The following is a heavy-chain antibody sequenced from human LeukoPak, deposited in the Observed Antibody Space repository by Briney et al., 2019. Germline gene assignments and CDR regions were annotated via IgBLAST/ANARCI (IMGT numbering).Heavy chain of an antibody. CDR2: INHSGST. D-gene: IGHD5-24*01. CDR1: GGSFSGYY. J-gene: IGHJ4*02. Sequence: SETLSLTCAVYGGSFSGYYWSWIRQPPGKGLKWIGEINHSGSTNYNPSLKSRVTISVDTSKNQFSLKLSSVTAADTAVYYCAGVDGYNSMGADYWGQGTLVTVSS. CDR3: AGVDGYNSMGADY. V-gene: IGHV4-34*01.